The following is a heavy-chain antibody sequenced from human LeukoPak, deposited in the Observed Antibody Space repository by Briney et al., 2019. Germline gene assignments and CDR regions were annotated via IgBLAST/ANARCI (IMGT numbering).Heavy chain of an antibody. CDR2: IFTSGSS. Sequence: PSETLSLTCTVSGGSITSDYWSWIRQPVGKGLEWIGRIFTSGSSTYNPSLKSRVTMSLDTSKNQFSLKLSSVTAADTAVYFCSRGGANDLWGQGTLVTVSS. CDR1: GGSITSDY. V-gene: IGHV4-4*07. D-gene: IGHD4/OR15-4a*01. CDR3: SRGGANDL. J-gene: IGHJ5*02.